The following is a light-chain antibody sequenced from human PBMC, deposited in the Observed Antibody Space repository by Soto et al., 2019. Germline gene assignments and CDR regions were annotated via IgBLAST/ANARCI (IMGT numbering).Light chain of an antibody. Sequence: DIQMTHSPSTLSASVGDRVTITCRASQSISSWLAWYQQKPGKAPKLLIYDASSLESGVPSRFSGSGSGTEFTLTISSLQPDDFATYYCQQYNSYPFTFGGGTKVDIK. V-gene: IGKV1-5*01. J-gene: IGKJ4*01. CDR2: DAS. CDR1: QSISSW. CDR3: QQYNSYPFT.